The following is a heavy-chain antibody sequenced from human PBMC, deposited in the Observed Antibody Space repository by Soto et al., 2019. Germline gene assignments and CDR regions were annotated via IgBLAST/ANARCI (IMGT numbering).Heavy chain of an antibody. CDR3: ARSLSYYDSSGYHNPPGP. Sequence: KTSETLSLTCTVSGGSVSSGSYYWSWIRQPPGKGLEWIGYIYYSGSTNYNPSLKSRVTISVDTSKNQFSLKLSSVTAADTAVYYCARSLSYYDSSGYHNPPGPWGQGTLVTVSS. CDR1: GGSVSSGSYY. J-gene: IGHJ5*02. V-gene: IGHV4-61*01. D-gene: IGHD3-22*01. CDR2: IYYSGST.